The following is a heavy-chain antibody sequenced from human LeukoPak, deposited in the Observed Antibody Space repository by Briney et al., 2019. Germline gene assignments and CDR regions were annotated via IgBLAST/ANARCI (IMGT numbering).Heavy chain of an antibody. J-gene: IGHJ4*02. CDR2: IYTTGDT. CDR1: GVSISSYY. V-gene: IGHV4-4*09. D-gene: IGHD3-16*01. CDR3: ARATPVGGVRFDY. Sequence: SETLSLTCTVSGVSISSYYWSWIRQPPGKGLEGIGSIYTTGDTRYNPSLKSRGTISVDTSKNQFSLKLSSVTAADTAVYYCARATPVGGVRFDYWGQGTLVTVSS.